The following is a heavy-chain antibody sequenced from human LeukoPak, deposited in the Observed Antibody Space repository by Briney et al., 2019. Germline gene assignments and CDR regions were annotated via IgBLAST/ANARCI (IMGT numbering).Heavy chain of an antibody. CDR2: IYSTGST. CDR1: GGPISSYY. Sequence: SETLSLTCTVSGGPISSYYWSWIRQPAGKGLEWIGRIYSTGSTNYNPSLKSRVTMSVDTSKNQFSLRLRSVTAADTAVYYCARQIASAGTAGFDFWGQGALVTVSS. J-gene: IGHJ4*02. V-gene: IGHV4-4*07. D-gene: IGHD6-13*01. CDR3: ARQIASAGTAGFDF.